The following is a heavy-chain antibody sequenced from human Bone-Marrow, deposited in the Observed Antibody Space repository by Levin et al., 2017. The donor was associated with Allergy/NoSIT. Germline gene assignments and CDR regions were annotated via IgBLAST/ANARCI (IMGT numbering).Heavy chain of an antibody. J-gene: IGHJ4*02. Sequence: ASVKVSCKASGYTFTGYYMHWVRQAPGQGLEWMGRINPNSGGTNYAQKFQGRVTMTRDTSISTAYMELSRLRSDDTAVYYCARVPSYYDISEVFDYWGQGTLVTVSS. D-gene: IGHD3-9*01. CDR2: INPNSGGT. CDR3: ARVPSYYDISEVFDY. V-gene: IGHV1-2*06. CDR1: GYTFTGYY.